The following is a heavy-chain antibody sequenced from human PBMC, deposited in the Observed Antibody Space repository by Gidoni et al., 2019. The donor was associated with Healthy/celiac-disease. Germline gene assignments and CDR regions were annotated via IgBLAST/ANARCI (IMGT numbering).Heavy chain of an antibody. V-gene: IGHV4-59*08. CDR1: GGSISSYY. Sequence: QVQMQESGPGLVKPSETLSLTGTVSGGSISSYYWSWIRQPPGKGLEWLGYIYYSGSTNYNPSLKSRVTISVDTSKNQFSLKLRSVTAADTAVYYCARRGYYYGMDVWGQGTTVTVSS. CDR2: IYYSGST. CDR3: ARRGYYYGMDV. J-gene: IGHJ6*02.